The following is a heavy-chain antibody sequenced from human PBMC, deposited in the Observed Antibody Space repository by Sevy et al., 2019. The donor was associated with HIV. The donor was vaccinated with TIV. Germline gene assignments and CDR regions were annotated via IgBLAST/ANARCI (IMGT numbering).Heavy chain of an antibody. D-gene: IGHD2-15*01. J-gene: IGHJ4*02. CDR2: ISGSGTKT. V-gene: IGHV3-23*01. CDR3: AARKDDFDC. CDR1: GFTFSSYA. Sequence: GGSLRLSCAASGFTFSSYAMHWVRQAPGKGLEWVSAISGSGTKTYYSDSVRGRFTISRDNSKNTQYLQMNSLRTEDTAVYYCAARKDDFDCWGQGTLVTVSS.